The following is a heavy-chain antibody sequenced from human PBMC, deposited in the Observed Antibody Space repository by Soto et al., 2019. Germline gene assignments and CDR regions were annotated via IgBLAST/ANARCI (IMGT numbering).Heavy chain of an antibody. V-gene: IGHV3-11*01. J-gene: IGHJ6*02. CDR2: ISSSGSTI. Sequence: LRLSCAASGFTFSDYYMSWIRQAPGKGLEWVSYISSSGSTIYYADSVKGRFTISRDNAKNSLYLQMNSLRAEDTAVYYCARGQTQLWSDYYYYGMDVWGQGTTVTVSS. CDR3: ARGQTQLWSDYYYYGMDV. CDR1: GFTFSDYY. D-gene: IGHD5-18*01.